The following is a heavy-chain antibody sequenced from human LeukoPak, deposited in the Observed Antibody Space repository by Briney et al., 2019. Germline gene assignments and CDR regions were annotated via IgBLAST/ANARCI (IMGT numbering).Heavy chain of an antibody. CDR2: ISTSGSTI. J-gene: IGHJ4*02. D-gene: IGHD5-24*01. Sequence: GGSLRLSCAASGFTFSSYEMNWVRQAPGKGLEWLSYISTSGSTIYYADSVKGRFTISRDNAKNSLFLQMNSLRAEDTAVYYCASSDGYNAKWGQGTLVTVSS. CDR1: GFTFSSYE. CDR3: ASSDGYNAK. V-gene: IGHV3-48*03.